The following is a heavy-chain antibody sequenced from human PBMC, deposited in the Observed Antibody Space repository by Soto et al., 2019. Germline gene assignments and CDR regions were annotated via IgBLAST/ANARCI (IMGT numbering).Heavy chain of an antibody. D-gene: IGHD3-22*01. V-gene: IGHV4-39*01. CDR3: ARGGVDYYDSSGYYFSPYYFDY. Sequence: SETLSLTCTVSGGSISSSSYYWGWIRQPPGKGLEWIGSIYYSGYTYYNPSLKSRVTISVDTSKNQFSLKLSSVTAADTAVYYCARGGVDYYDSSGYYFSPYYFDYWGQGTLVTVSS. CDR2: IYYSGYT. CDR1: GGSISSSSYY. J-gene: IGHJ4*02.